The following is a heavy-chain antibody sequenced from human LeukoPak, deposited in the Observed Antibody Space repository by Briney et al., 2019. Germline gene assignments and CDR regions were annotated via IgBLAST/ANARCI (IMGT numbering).Heavy chain of an antibody. CDR1: ADSPTIGVSY. V-gene: IGHV4-39*01. D-gene: IGHD3-9*01. CDR2: IYYGGSGGCT. J-gene: IGHJ4*02. CDR3: ARHLYDKTGRPLDS. Sequence: PPETLSLTCSVSADSPTIGVSYWAWIRHPPGKGLEWIVTIYYGGSGGCTYYTQSLKSRVTISVDTSKNQFSLNLSSVTAADTAIYYCARHLYDKTGRPLDSWGQGTLVTVSS.